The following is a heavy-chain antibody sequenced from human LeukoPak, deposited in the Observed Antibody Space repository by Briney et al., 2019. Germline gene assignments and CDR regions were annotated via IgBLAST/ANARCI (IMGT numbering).Heavy chain of an antibody. CDR2: IYTSGST. CDR1: GGSISSYY. Sequence: SETLSLTCTVSGGSISSYYWSWIRQPPGKGLEWIGYIYTSGSTNYNPSLKSRVTMSVDTSKNQFSLKLSSVTAADTAVYYCASGLITMRPEYFQHWGQGTLVTVSS. CDR3: ASGLITMRPEYFQH. D-gene: IGHD3-10*01. V-gene: IGHV4-4*08. J-gene: IGHJ1*01.